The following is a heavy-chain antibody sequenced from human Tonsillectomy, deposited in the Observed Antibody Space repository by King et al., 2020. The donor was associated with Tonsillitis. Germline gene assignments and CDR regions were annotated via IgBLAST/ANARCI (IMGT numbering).Heavy chain of an antibody. D-gene: IGHD6-13*01. CDR1: GGTFSSYV. V-gene: IGHV1-69*01. J-gene: IGHJ6*03. Sequence: HVQLVESGAEVKKPGSSVKVSCKASGGTFSSYVISWVRQAPGQGLEWMGGIIPILFTANYAQKFQGRVTITADESTSTVYMELTSLRSEDTAVYYCAIEAGTKNFYSYYMDVWSKGTTVTVSS. CDR2: IIPILFTA. CDR3: AIEAGTKNFYSYYMDV.